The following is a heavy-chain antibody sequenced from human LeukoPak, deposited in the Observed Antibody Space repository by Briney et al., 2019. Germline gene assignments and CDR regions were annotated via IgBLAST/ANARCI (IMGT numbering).Heavy chain of an antibody. CDR2: IYYSGST. J-gene: IGHJ5*02. V-gene: IGHV4-39*07. D-gene: IGHD4-17*01. CDR3: TRDTGTTGEVKFDP. CDR1: GDSIRSSNYS. Sequence: SETLSLTCIVSGDSIRSSNYSWGWIRQPPGKGLEWIGNIYYSGSTYYNPSLKSRVTISVDTSKSQFSLNLMSVTAADTAVYYCTRDTGTTGEVKFDPWGQGTLVTVSS.